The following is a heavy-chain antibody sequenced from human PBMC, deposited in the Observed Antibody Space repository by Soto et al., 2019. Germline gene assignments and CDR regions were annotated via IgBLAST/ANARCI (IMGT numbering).Heavy chain of an antibody. CDR2: IYYSGST. Sequence: QVQLQESGPGLVKPSQTLSLTCTVSGGSISSGGYYWSWIRQHPGKGLEWIGYIYYSGSTYYNPSLQSRVTISVDTSKNQFSLKLSSVPAADTAVYYCARDQQDDYGDYVPWHWGQGTLVTVSS. J-gene: IGHJ4*02. D-gene: IGHD4-17*01. CDR3: ARDQQDDYGDYVPWH. CDR1: GGSISSGGYY. V-gene: IGHV4-31*03.